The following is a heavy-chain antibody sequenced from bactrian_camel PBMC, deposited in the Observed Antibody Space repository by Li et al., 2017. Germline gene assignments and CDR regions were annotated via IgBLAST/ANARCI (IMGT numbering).Heavy chain of an antibody. CDR2: FHIISRIS. D-gene: IGHD5*01. CDR1: YQYGTYC. CDR3: AAASRTGRVFEYNY. V-gene: IGHV3S6*01. Sequence: WSLVLSCTASYQYGTYCMAWFRQAPGKEREGVASFHIISRISYYADFAKGRFTISRDSRKNTLDLQMNSLKPEDTAVYYCAAASRTGRVFEYNYWGQGTQVTVS. J-gene: IGHJ4*01.